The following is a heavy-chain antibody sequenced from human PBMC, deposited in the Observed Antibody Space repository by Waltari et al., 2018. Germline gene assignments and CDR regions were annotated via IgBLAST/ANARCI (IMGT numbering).Heavy chain of an antibody. CDR2: IYRDGST. V-gene: IGHV4-4*02. Sequence: QVQLQESGPGLVKPSVTLSLTCAVSGASIRSRDWWSWVRQPPGKGLEWLGEIYRDGSTLYNPSLRGRVTISGDQTNNLFSLKVTSMTAADTAVYYCVGQSINVVFDSWGPGTLVTVSS. J-gene: IGHJ4*02. CDR3: VGQSINVVFDS. D-gene: IGHD2-21*01. CDR1: GASIRSRDW.